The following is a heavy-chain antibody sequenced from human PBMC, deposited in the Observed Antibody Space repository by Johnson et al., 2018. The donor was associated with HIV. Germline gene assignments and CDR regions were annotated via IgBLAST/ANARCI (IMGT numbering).Heavy chain of an antibody. J-gene: IGHJ3*02. CDR3: GRPIARGASDI. V-gene: IGHV3-7*05. Sequence: VQLVESGGGLVQPGGSLRLSCAASGFTFSNAWMSWVRQAPGKGLEWVANIKEDGSQKYYVDSVRGRFTISRDNAKNSLYLQMNSLRAADTAVYYCGRPIARGASDIWGQGTLVTVSS. D-gene: IGHD3-10*01. CDR1: GFTFSNAW. CDR2: IKEDGSQK.